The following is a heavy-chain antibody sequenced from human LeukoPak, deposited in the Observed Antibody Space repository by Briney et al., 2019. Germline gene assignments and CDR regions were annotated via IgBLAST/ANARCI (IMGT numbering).Heavy chain of an antibody. CDR1: VRTFSSYA. CDR3: ARDSPKVYCSSTSCPWVY. D-gene: IGHD2-2*01. J-gene: IGHJ4*02. V-gene: IGHV1-69*13. Sequence: AASVKVSCKASVRTFSSYAISWVRQAPGQGLEWMGGIIPIFGTANYAQKFQGRVTITADESTSTAYMELSSLRSEDTAVYYCARDSPKVYCSSTSCPWVYWGQGTLVTVSS. CDR2: IIPIFGTA.